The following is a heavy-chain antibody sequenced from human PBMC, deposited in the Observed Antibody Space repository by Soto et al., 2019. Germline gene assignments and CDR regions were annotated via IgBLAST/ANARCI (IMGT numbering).Heavy chain of an antibody. J-gene: IGHJ5*02. D-gene: IGHD3-10*01. V-gene: IGHV1-18*01. CDR1: GYTFTGYG. CDR3: ARVRLLWFGELLTPNWFDP. CDR2: ISAYNGNT. Sequence: QVQLVQSGAEVKKPGASVKVSCKASGYTFTGYGISWVRQAPGQGLEWMGWISAYNGNTNYAQKLQGRVTMTTDTSTSTAYMELRSLRSDDTAVYYCARVRLLWFGELLTPNWFDPWGQGTLVTVSS.